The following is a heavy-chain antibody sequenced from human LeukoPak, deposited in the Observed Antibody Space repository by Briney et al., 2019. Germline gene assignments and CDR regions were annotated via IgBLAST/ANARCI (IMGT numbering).Heavy chain of an antibody. J-gene: IGHJ6*02. Sequence: GGSLRLSCAASGFTFSSYGMHWVRQAPGKGLEWVAIISYDGSNKYYADSVKGRFTISRDNSKNSLYLQMNSLRTEDTALYYCAKDLGYTVDSMYYYYGMDVWGQGTTVTVSS. CDR1: GFTFSSYG. CDR2: ISYDGSNK. V-gene: IGHV3-30*18. CDR3: AKDLGYTVDSMYYYYGMDV. D-gene: IGHD3-22*01.